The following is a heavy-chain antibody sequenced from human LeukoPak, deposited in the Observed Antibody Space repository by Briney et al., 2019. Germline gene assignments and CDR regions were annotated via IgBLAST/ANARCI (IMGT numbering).Heavy chain of an antibody. V-gene: IGHV4-59*01. J-gene: IGHJ3*02. CDR3: ARHQRGNSDAFEI. CDR2: IYYSGST. Sequence: SETLSLTCAAYGGSFSGYYWSWIRQPPGKGLEWIGYIYYSGSTNYNPSLKSRVTMSVDTSKNQFSLKLSSVTAADTAVYYCARHQRGNSDAFEIWGQGTVVTVSS. D-gene: IGHD4-23*01. CDR1: GGSFSGYY.